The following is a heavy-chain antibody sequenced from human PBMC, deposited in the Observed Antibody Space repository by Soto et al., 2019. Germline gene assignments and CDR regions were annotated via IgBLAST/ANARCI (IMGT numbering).Heavy chain of an antibody. V-gene: IGHV1-18*01. J-gene: IGHJ6*02. CDR1: GYTFTSYG. D-gene: IGHD6-19*01. Sequence: QVQLVQSGAEVKKPGASVKVSCKASGYTFTSYGISWVRQAPGQGLEWMGWISAYNGNTNYAQKLQGRVTMTTDTSTSTAYMELRSLRSDDPAVYYCARVGGGSSGWWVDPSYYYGMDVWGQGTTVTVSS. CDR2: ISAYNGNT. CDR3: ARVGGGSSGWWVDPSYYYGMDV.